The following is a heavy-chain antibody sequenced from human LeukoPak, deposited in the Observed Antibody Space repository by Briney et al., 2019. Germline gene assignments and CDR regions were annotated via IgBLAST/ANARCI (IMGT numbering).Heavy chain of an antibody. CDR3: ARVNWNESPNWFDP. Sequence: SETLSLTCTVSGGSISSSSYYWGWIRQPPGKGLEWIGSIYYSGSTYYNPSLKSRVTISVDTSKNQFSLKLSSVAAADTAVYYCARVNWNESPNWFDPWGQGTLVTVSS. CDR1: GGSISSSSYY. CDR2: IYYSGST. J-gene: IGHJ5*02. V-gene: IGHV4-39*01. D-gene: IGHD1-1*01.